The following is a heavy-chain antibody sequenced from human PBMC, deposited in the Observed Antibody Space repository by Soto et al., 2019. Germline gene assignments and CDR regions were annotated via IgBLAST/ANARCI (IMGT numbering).Heavy chain of an antibody. CDR3: AREGGGGRGGAFEI. CDR2: IKSKTAGGIT. CDR1: GLTFSNVW. V-gene: IGHV3-15*01. Sequence: EVQLVESGGGLVKPGGSLRLSCAASGLTFSNVWMSWVRQAPGKGLQWVGRIKSKTAGGITDYAAPVKGRFTISRDDSENMLYLQMNSLKTEDTAVYYCAREGGGGRGGAFEIWGQGTKLTVSS. D-gene: IGHD2-21*01. J-gene: IGHJ3*02.